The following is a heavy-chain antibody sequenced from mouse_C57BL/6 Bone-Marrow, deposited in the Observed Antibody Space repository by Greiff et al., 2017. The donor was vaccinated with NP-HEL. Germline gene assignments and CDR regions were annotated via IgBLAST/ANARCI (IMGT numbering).Heavy chain of an antibody. D-gene: IGHD2-12*01. CDR3: ARRYRGLYYYAMDY. V-gene: IGHV5-17*01. CDR1: GFTFSDYG. Sequence: DVHLVESEGGLVKPGGSLKLSCAASGFTFSDYGMHWVRQAPEKGLEWVAYISSGSSTIYYADTVKGRFTISRDNAKNTLFLQMTSLRSEDTAMYYCARRYRGLYYYAMDYWGQGTSVTVSS. CDR2: ISSGSSTI. J-gene: IGHJ4*01.